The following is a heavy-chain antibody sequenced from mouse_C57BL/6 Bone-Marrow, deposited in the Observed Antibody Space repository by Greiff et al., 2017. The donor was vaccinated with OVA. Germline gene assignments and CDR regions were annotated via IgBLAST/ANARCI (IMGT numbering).Heavy chain of an antibody. J-gene: IGHJ2*01. V-gene: IGHV14-4*01. CDR1: GFNIKDDY. D-gene: IGHD1-1*01. CDR2: IDPENGDT. CDR3: TSGALVVLRY. Sequence: VQLKESGAELVRPGASVKLSCTASGFNIKDDYMHRVKQRPEQGLEWIGWIDPENGDTEYASKFQGKATITADTSSNTAYLQRSSLTSVGSADEYYTSGALVVLRYWGQGTTLTVSS.